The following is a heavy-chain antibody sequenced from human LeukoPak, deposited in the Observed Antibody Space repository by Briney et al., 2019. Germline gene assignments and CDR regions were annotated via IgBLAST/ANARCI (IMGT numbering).Heavy chain of an antibody. D-gene: IGHD6-19*01. CDR3: ARAAIAVASTADAFDI. Sequence: SQTLSLTCAISGDSVSINSAAWNWIRQSPSRGLEWLGRTYYRSKWYNDYAVSVKSRITINPNTSKNQFSLQLNSVTPEDTAVYYCARAAIAVASTADAFDIWGQGTMVTVSS. J-gene: IGHJ3*02. CDR2: TYYRSKWYN. V-gene: IGHV6-1*01. CDR1: GDSVSINSAA.